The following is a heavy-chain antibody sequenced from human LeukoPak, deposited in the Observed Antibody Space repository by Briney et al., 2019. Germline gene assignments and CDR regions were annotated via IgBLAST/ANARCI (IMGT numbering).Heavy chain of an antibody. J-gene: IGHJ6*03. D-gene: IGHD4-17*01. V-gene: IGHV3-21*01. CDR2: ISTSSRYI. CDR1: GFTLSNYD. CDR3: ARDVGTVYYYYMDV. Sequence: GGSLRLPCAASGFTLSNYDMNWVRQAPGKGLEWVSSISTSSRYIYYKDSVRGRFTISRDNAKNSLYLQMNSLRAEDTAVYYCARDVGTVYYYYMDVWGKGTTVTVSS.